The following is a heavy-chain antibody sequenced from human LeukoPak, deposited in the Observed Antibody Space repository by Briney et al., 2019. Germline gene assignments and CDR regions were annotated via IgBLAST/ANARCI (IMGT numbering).Heavy chain of an antibody. Sequence: GGSLRLSCAASGFTFSTYSMNWVRQAPGKGLEWVSDIDSGSNNIHYADSVKGRFTISRDNAKNSLYLQMNSLRVEDTAVYYCARDVGATPGYFDYWGQGTLVTVSS. D-gene: IGHD1-26*01. V-gene: IGHV3-48*04. CDR2: IDSGSNNI. CDR1: GFTFSTYS. J-gene: IGHJ4*02. CDR3: ARDVGATPGYFDY.